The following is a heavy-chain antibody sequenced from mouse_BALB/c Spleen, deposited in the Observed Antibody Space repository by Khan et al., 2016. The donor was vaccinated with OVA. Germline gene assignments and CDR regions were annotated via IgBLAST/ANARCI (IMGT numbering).Heavy chain of an antibody. J-gene: IGHJ2*01. CDR3: SRRGRRWDFNY. Sequence: VELVESGAELAKPGASVKMSCKASGYTFINYWILWVKQRPGQGLEWIGYINPSTGYTEYNQNFKDKATLTADKSSSTAYMQLSSLKSEDSAVYYCSRRGRRWDFNYWGQGTTLTVSS. CDR2: INPSTGYT. CDR1: GYTFINYW. D-gene: IGHD1-1*01. V-gene: IGHV1-7*01.